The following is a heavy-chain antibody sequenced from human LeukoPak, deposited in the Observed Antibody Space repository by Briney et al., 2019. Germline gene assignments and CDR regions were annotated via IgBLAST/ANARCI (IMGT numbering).Heavy chain of an antibody. CDR2: ISWNSGSI. D-gene: IGHD2-2*01. V-gene: IGHV3-9*01. CDR3: AKNLLGYCSSTSCGVAFDI. Sequence: GRSLRLSCAASGFTFDDYAMHWVRHAPGKGLEWVSGISWNSGSIGYADSVKGRLTISRDNAKNSLYLQMNSLRAEDTALYYCAKNLLGYCSSTSCGVAFDIWGQGTMVTVSS. J-gene: IGHJ3*02. CDR1: GFTFDDYA.